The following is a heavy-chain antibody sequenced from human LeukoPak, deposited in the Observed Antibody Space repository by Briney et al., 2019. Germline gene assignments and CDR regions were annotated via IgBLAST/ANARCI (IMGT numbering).Heavy chain of an antibody. CDR3: ARDTIFGAFDY. CDR1: GGSISSGGYY. Sequence: SQTLSLTCTVSGGSISSGGYYWSWIRQPPGTGLEWIGYIYHSGSTYYNPSLKSRVTISVDRSKNQFSLKLSSVTAADTAVYYCARDTIFGAFDYWGQGTLVTVSS. V-gene: IGHV4-30-2*01. J-gene: IGHJ4*02. D-gene: IGHD3-3*01. CDR2: IYHSGST.